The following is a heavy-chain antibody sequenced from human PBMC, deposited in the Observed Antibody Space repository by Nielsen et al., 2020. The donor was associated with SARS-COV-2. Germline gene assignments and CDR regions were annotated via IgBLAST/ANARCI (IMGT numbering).Heavy chain of an antibody. CDR2: ISYDGSNK. J-gene: IGHJ4*02. Sequence: GESLKISCTASGFTFSSYAMHWVRQAPGKGLEWVAVISYDGSNKYYADSAKGRFTISRDNSKNTLYLQMNSLRAEDTAVYYCARDHGAHTVTTFDYWGQGTLVTVSS. CDR1: GFTFSSYA. CDR3: ARDHGAHTVTTFDY. V-gene: IGHV3-30-3*01. D-gene: IGHD4-17*01.